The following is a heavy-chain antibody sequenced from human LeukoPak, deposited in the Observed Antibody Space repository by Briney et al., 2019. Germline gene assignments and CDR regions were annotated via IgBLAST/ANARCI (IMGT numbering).Heavy chain of an antibody. V-gene: IGHV4-39*01. Sequence: KPSETLSLTCTVFGGSISSTTYYWGWIRRPPGKGLEWIGSIYYSGSTYYNPSLKSRVTVSVDTSKNQFSLILNSVTAADTAVYYCARRFCGGDRCYYFDYWGQGAQVTVSS. CDR1: GGSISSTTYY. D-gene: IGHD2-21*02. CDR2: IYYSGST. J-gene: IGHJ4*02. CDR3: ARRFCGGDRCYYFDY.